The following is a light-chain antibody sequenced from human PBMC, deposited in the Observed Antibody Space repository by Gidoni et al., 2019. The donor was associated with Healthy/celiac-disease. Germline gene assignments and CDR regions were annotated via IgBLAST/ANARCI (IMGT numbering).Light chain of an antibody. CDR1: QSVSSN. CDR2: GAS. V-gene: IGKV3-15*01. CDR3: QQYNNWPPT. Sequence: EIVMTHSPATLSVSPGERATISCRASQSVSSNLAWYQQKPGKAPRLLIYGASTRATGIPARFSGSGSGTEFTLTISSLQSEDFAVYYCQQYNNWPPTFXQXTKLEIK. J-gene: IGKJ2*01.